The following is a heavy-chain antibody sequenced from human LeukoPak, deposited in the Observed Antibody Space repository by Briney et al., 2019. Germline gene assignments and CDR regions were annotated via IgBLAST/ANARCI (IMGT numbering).Heavy chain of an antibody. J-gene: IGHJ6*04. Sequence: ASVKVSCKASGGTFSSYAISWVRQAPGQGLVWMGGIIPIFGTANYAQKFQGRVTITADKSTSTAYMELSSLRSEDMAVYYCARIRVAVAGTVDPNNYGMDVWGKGTTVTVSS. CDR1: GGTFSSYA. D-gene: IGHD6-19*01. CDR2: IIPIFGTA. CDR3: ARIRVAVAGTVDPNNYGMDV. V-gene: IGHV1-69*06.